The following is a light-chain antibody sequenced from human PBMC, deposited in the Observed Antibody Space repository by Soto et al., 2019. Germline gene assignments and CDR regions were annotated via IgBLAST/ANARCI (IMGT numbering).Light chain of an antibody. J-gene: IGKJ4*01. CDR1: QSVLYSSNNKNY. V-gene: IGKV4-1*01. Sequence: DIVMTQSPDSLAVSLGERATINCKSSQSVLYSSNNKNYLAWYQQKPGQPPKLLIYWASTRESGVPDRFSGSGSVTDFPLTISSLQAEAVAVEYCQQYYSTLRLTFGGWTKVEIK. CDR3: QQYYSTLRLT. CDR2: WAS.